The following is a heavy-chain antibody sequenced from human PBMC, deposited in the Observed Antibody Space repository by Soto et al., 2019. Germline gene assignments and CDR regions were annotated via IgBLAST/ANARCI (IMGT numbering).Heavy chain of an antibody. CDR3: ARDRGNWDFWSGYYPYYYYYGMDV. D-gene: IGHD3-3*01. J-gene: IGHJ6*02. Sequence: GGSLRLSCAASGFTFSDYYMSWIRQAPGKGLEWVSYISSSSSYTNYADSVKGRFTISRDNAKNSLYLQMNSLRAEDTAVYYCARDRGNWDFWSGYYPYYYYYGMDVWGHGTTVTVSS. CDR2: ISSSSSYT. V-gene: IGHV3-11*06. CDR1: GFTFSDYY.